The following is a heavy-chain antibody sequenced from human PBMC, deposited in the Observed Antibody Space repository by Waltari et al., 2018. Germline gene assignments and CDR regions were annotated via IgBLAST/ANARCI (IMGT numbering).Heavy chain of an antibody. CDR2: ISTSGNTI. D-gene: IGHD6-19*01. CDR3: ASGWYYFGY. V-gene: IGHV3-48*03. Sequence: EVQLVESGGGLVQPGGSLRLSCAASALTFSGYEMNWVRQAPGKGLEWISYISTSGNTIYYADSVKGRFTMSRDNAKKALYLQMNSLRAEDTAIYYCASGWYYFGYWGQGTLVTVSS. J-gene: IGHJ4*02. CDR1: ALTFSGYE.